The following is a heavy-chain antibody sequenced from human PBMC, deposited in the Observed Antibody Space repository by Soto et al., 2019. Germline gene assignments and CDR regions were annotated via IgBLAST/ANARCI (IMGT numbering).Heavy chain of an antibody. CDR1: GYTFTSYG. CDR3: ARTDALNDAFDI. J-gene: IGHJ3*02. CDR2: ISAYNGNT. Sequence: QVQLVQSGAEVKKPGASVNVSCKASGYTFTSYGISWVRQAPGQGLEWMGWISAYNGNTNYAQKLQGRVTMTTDTSTSTAYMELRSLRYDDTDVYYWARTDALNDAFDIWGQGTMVTVSS. V-gene: IGHV1-18*01.